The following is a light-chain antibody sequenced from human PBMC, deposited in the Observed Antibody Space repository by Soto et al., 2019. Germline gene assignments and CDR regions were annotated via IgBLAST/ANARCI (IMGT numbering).Light chain of an antibody. V-gene: IGLV4-69*01. CDR2: LNSDGSH. CDR1: SGHSSYA. J-gene: IGLJ2*01. Sequence: QPVLTQSPSASASLGASVKLTCTLSSGHSSYAIAWHQQQPEKGPRYLMNLNSDGSHSKGDGIPDRFSGSSSGAERYLTISNLQSEDEADYYCQTWGTGIQVFGGGTKVTVL. CDR3: QTWGTGIQV.